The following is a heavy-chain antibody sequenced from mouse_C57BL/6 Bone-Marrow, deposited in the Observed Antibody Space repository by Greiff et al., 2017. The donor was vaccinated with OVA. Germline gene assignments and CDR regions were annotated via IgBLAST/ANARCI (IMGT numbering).Heavy chain of an antibody. J-gene: IGHJ3*01. CDR3: SRYLFLRQWGFAY. CDR2: IYPGSGSP. D-gene: IGHD1-1*01. CDR1: GYTFTSYW. Sequence: VQLQQPGAELVKPGASVKMSCKASGYTFTSYWITWVKQRPGQGLEWIGDIYPGSGSPNYNEKFKSKATLTVDTSSSTAYMQLSSLTSEDSAVSYCSRYLFLRQWGFAYWGQGPLVTVSA. V-gene: IGHV1-55*01.